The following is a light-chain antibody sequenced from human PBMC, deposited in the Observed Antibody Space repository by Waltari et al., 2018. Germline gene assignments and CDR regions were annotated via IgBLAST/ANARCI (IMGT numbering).Light chain of an antibody. Sequence: DIVMTQSPDSLAVSLGERATIHCKPRQSVLYTDNNKNYLTWYQQKPGQSPQLLIYWESPRESGVPDRFIGSGSGTDFTLNISSLQAEDVAVYYCHQHYTTPWTFGQGTQVE. CDR2: WES. CDR1: QSVLYTDNNKNY. V-gene: IGKV4-1*01. CDR3: HQHYTTPWT. J-gene: IGKJ1*01.